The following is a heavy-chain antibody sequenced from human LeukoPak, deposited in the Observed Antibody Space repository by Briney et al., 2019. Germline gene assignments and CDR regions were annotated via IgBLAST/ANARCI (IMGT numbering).Heavy chain of an antibody. CDR1: DETVSSGGYY. Sequence: SETLSLTCSVSDETVSSGGYYWSWIRQHPGKGLEWIGNIDYSGSTYYNPTLRSRLTISVDTSKNQFSLKMTSVTAADMAVYYCARGGIAARLMYGFQNWFDPWGQGTLVTVSS. D-gene: IGHD6-6*01. CDR2: IDYSGST. V-gene: IGHV4-31*03. J-gene: IGHJ5*02. CDR3: ARGGIAARLMYGFQNWFDP.